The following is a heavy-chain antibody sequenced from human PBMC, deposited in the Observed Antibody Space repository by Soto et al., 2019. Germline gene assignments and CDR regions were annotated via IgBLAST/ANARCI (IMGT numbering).Heavy chain of an antibody. Sequence: SSVKVSCKGSGGRLNNCSIKGVRQAPRQGLEWIGGILPVSAPPAYTQKFKGRVSTTEDHSTRTVYMELSPLTSDDTAVYFCATHTHHHVSNSFWGQGTLVTVSS. V-gene: IGHV1-69*13. J-gene: IGHJ4*02. CDR2: ILPVSAPP. D-gene: IGHD2-21*01. CDR1: GGRLNNCS. CDR3: ATHTHHHVSNSF.